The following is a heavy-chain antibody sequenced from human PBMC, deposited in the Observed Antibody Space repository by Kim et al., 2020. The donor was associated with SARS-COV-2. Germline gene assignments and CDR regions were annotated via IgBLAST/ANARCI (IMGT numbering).Heavy chain of an antibody. Sequence: GGSLRLSCAASGFTFSNYAMSWVRQAPGKGVEWVSAISGGGGSTYYADSVKGRFTISRDNSKNTLYLQMNSLRAGDTAIYYCAKDIVVVPAATLDYRGQGTLVTVSS. D-gene: IGHD2-2*01. CDR3: AKDIVVVPAATLDY. V-gene: IGHV3-23*01. J-gene: IGHJ4*02. CDR1: GFTFSNYA. CDR2: ISGGGGST.